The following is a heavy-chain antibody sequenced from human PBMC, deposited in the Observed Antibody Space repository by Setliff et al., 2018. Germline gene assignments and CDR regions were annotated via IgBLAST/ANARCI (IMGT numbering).Heavy chain of an antibody. D-gene: IGHD6-6*01. CDR3: ARTPYSSSSGGFDS. Sequence: SETLSLTCTVSGGSISSGGYYWSWIRQHPGKGLEWIGYIYYSGSTYYNPSLKSRVAISVDTSNNQFSLKLSSVTAADTAVYYCARTPYSSSSGGFDSWGQGILVTVSS. J-gene: IGHJ4*02. V-gene: IGHV4-31*03. CDR2: IYYSGST. CDR1: GGSISSGGYY.